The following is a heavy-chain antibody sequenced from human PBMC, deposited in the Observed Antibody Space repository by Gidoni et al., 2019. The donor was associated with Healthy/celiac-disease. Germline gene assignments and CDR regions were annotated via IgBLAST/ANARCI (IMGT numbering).Heavy chain of an antibody. D-gene: IGHD3-22*01. CDR2: VIPIFGTA. V-gene: IGHV1-69*01. CDR1: GGTFSSYA. CDR3: ARGGNYYDSSGYYAFDI. J-gene: IGHJ3*02. Sequence: QVQLVQSGAEVKKPGSSVKVSCKASGGTFSSYAISRVRQAPGQGLEWMGGVIPIFGTANYAQKFQGRVTITADESTSTAYMELSSLRSEDTAVYYCARGGNYYDSSGYYAFDIWGQGTMVTVSS.